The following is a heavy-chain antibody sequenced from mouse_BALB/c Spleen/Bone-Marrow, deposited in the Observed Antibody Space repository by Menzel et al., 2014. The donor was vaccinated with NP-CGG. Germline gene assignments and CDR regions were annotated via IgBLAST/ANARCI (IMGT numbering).Heavy chain of an antibody. CDR1: GYTFTTYT. Sequence: LQQSGAELAGPGASVKMSCRASGYTFTTYTMHWVKQRPGQGLEWIGYINPSSGYTYYNQKFKDKATLTADKSSSAAYLQLSSLTSEDSAVYYCARVYGNYDAMDYWGQGTSVTVSS. CDR3: ARVYGNYDAMDY. J-gene: IGHJ4*01. CDR2: INPSSGYT. V-gene: IGHV1-4*01. D-gene: IGHD2-1*01.